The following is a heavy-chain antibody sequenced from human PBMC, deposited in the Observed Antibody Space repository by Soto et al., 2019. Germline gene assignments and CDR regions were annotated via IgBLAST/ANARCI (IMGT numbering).Heavy chain of an antibody. CDR2: ISYDGSNK. V-gene: IGHV3-30-3*01. CDR3: AREEQWLVPDY. J-gene: IGHJ4*02. Sequence: PGGSLRPSCGASGFTFSSYAMHWVRQAPGKGLEWVAVISYDGSNKYYADSVRGRFTISRHNSKNTLYLQMNSLRAEDTAVYYCAREEQWLVPDYWGQGTLVTVSS. D-gene: IGHD6-19*01. CDR1: GFTFSSYA.